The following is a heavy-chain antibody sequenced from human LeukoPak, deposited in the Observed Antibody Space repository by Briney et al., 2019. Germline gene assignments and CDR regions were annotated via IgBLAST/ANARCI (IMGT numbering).Heavy chain of an antibody. CDR2: INHGGST. Sequence: SETLSVTCAVYGGSFSGYYWSWIRQPPGKGLEWIGEINHGGSTNYNPSLKSRVTISVDTSKNQFSLKLSSVTAADTAVYYCARRTYTSRRYYYYYMDVWGKGTTVTLSS. J-gene: IGHJ6*03. D-gene: IGHD6-13*01. CDR3: ARRTYTSRRYYYYYMDV. V-gene: IGHV4-34*01. CDR1: GGSFSGYY.